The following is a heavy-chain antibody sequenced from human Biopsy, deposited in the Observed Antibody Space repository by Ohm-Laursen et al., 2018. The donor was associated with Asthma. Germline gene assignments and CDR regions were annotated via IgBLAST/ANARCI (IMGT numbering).Heavy chain of an antibody. CDR3: ARGPELDV. Sequence: TLSLTCTVSGASISSGGYYWSWIRHPPGSGLEWIGYIDYSGTTYYNPSLKSRVSLSPDTSKNQFSLRLSSLTAADTAVYYCARGPELDVWGQGTTVTVSS. CDR2: IDYSGTT. V-gene: IGHV4-31*03. CDR1: GASISSGGYY. J-gene: IGHJ6*02.